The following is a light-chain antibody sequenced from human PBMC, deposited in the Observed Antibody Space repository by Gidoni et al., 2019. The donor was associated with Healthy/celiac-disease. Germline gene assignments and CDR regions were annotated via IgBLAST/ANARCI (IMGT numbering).Light chain of an antibody. CDR3: QQYNNWPPWT. CDR2: GAS. Sequence: VMPQSPATLSVSPGERATLSCRASQSVSSNLAWYQQKPGQAPRLLIYGASTRATGIPARVSGRGSGTEFTLTISSLQSEDFAVYYCQQYNNWPPWTFGQGTKVEIK. CDR1: QSVSSN. J-gene: IGKJ1*01. V-gene: IGKV3-15*01.